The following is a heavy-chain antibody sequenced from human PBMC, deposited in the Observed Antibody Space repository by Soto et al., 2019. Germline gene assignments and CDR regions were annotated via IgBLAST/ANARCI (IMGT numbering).Heavy chain of an antibody. J-gene: IGHJ4*02. CDR2: ISSSSSYI. CDR1: GFTFSSYS. V-gene: IGHV3-21*01. D-gene: IGHD2-15*01. Sequence: GGSLRLSCAASGFTFSSYSMNWVRQAPGKGLEWVSSISSSSSYIYYADSVKGRFTISRDSAKNSLYLQMNSLRAEDTAVYYCARDRIASGSYFDYWGQGTLVTVSS. CDR3: ARDRIASGSYFDY.